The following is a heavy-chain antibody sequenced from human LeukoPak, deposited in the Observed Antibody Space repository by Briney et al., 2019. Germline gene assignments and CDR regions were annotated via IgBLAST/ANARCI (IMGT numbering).Heavy chain of an antibody. J-gene: IGHJ4*02. Sequence: SVKVSCKASGGTFSSYAISWVRQAPGQGLEWMGGIIPIFGTANYAQKFQGRVTITADESMSTAYMELSSLRSEDTAVYYCARAGAGIAVAGYYFDYWGQGTLVTVSS. CDR1: GGTFSSYA. CDR2: IIPIFGTA. V-gene: IGHV1-69*13. CDR3: ARAGAGIAVAGYYFDY. D-gene: IGHD6-19*01.